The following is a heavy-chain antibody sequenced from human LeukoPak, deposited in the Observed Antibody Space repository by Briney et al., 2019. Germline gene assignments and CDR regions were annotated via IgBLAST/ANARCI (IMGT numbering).Heavy chain of an antibody. CDR3: ARDSPGTTASDY. V-gene: IGHV3-21*01. CDR1: KFTFSDYS. CDR2: ISSIRNYI. Sequence: GGSLRLSCAASKFTFSDYSMSWVRQAPGKGLEWVSSISSIRNYIYYADSLKGRFTISRDNTKNSLFLQMNSLRAEDTAVYYCARDSPGTTASDYWGQGTLVTVSS. J-gene: IGHJ4*02. D-gene: IGHD1-1*01.